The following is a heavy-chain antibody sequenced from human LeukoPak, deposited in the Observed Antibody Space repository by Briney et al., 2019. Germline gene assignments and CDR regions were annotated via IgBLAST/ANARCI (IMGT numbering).Heavy chain of an antibody. V-gene: IGHV4-34*01. CDR1: GGSFSGYY. J-gene: IGHJ4*02. Sequence: SETLSLTCAVYGGSFSGYYWSWTRQPPGKGLEWIGEINHSGSTNYNPSLKSRVTISVDTSKNQFSLKLSSVTAADTAVYYCARDPGGYWGQGTLVTVSS. CDR3: ARDPGGY. D-gene: IGHD1-26*01. CDR2: INHSGST.